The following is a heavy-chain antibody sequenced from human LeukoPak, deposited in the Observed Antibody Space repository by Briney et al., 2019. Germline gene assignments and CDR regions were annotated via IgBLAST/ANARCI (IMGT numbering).Heavy chain of an antibody. Sequence: ASVKVSCKASGYTFTGYYMHWVRQAPGQGLEWMGWINPNSGGTNYAQKFQGWVTMTRDTSISTAYMELSRLRSDDTAVYYCARDLGSSGWFFGLSDWGQGTLVTVSS. V-gene: IGHV1-2*04. CDR1: GYTFTGYY. CDR3: ARDLGSSGWFFGLSD. J-gene: IGHJ4*02. D-gene: IGHD6-19*01. CDR2: INPNSGGT.